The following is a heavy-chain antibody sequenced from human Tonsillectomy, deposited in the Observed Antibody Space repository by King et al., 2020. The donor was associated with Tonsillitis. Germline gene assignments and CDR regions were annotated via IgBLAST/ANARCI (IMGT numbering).Heavy chain of an antibody. CDR2: IIPIFGTA. D-gene: IGHD2-15*01. V-gene: IGHV1-69*01. CDR3: ARDPGTVAAYYYYGMDV. Sequence: VQLVQSGAEVKKPGSSVKVSCKASGGTFSSYTISWVRQAPGQGLEWMGGIIPIFGTANYAQKFQGRVTITADESTSTAYMELSSLRSEDTAVYYCARDPGTVAAYYYYGMDVWVQGTTVTVSS. J-gene: IGHJ6*02. CDR1: GGTFSSYT.